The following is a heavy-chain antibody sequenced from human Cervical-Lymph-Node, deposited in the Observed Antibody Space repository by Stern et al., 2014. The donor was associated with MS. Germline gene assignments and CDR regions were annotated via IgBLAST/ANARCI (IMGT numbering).Heavy chain of an antibody. Sequence: QVQLVQSGAEVTRPGASVKVSCKASGDTFTSHYMHWVRQAHGQGLEWMGIINPSGDGTTYAQKFQGRLTMTRDTSTSTVYMELSSLTSEDTAVYYCTRPLAGTTLLFDSWGQGTLVTVSS. CDR1: GDTFTSHY. CDR2: INPSGDGT. CDR3: TRPLAGTTLLFDS. D-gene: IGHD1-1*01. J-gene: IGHJ4*02. V-gene: IGHV1-46*03.